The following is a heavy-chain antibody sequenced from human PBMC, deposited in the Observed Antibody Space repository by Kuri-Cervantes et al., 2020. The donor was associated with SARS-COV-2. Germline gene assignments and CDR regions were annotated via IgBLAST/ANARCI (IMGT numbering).Heavy chain of an antibody. CDR2: IYTSGST. V-gene: IGHV4-4*07. CDR1: GGSISSYY. D-gene: IGHD3-22*01. J-gene: IGHJ6*02. CDR3: ARETYYYDSSGYYTYYYYGMDV. Sequence: ESLKISCTVSGGSISSYYWSWIRQPAGKGLEWIGRIYTSGSTNYNPSLKSRVTMSVNTSKNQFSLKLSSVTAADMAVYYCARETYYYDSSGYYTYYYYGMDVWGQGTTVTVSS.